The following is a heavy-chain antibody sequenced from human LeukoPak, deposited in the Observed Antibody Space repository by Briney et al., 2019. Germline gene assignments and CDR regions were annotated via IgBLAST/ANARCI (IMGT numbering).Heavy chain of an antibody. V-gene: IGHV1-69*05. J-gene: IGHJ3*02. Sequence: SVKVSCKASGGTFSNYAISWVRQAPGQGLEWMGGIIPIFGTANYAQKFQGRVTITTDESTSTVYMEVSSVRFEDTAVYYCAKDRASSSWSRDAFDIWAQGTVVTVSS. CDR1: GGTFSNYA. D-gene: IGHD6-13*01. CDR2: IIPIFGTA. CDR3: AKDRASSSWSRDAFDI.